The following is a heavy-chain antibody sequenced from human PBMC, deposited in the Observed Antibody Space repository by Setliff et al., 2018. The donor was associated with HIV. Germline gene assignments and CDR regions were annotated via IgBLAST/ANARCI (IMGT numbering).Heavy chain of an antibody. D-gene: IGHD5-12*01. CDR3: ARRAFKDGYKRSYFDY. J-gene: IGHJ4*02. CDR1: SDSIRFYY. Sequence: LSLTCTVSSDSIRFYYWTWIRQPPGKGLEWIGNVYYTGSTNYNPSLKSRLTIAVDTSRNYFSLKLSSVTAADTAVYYCARRAFKDGYKRSYFDYWGQGTLVTVSS. CDR2: VYYTGST. V-gene: IGHV4-59*08.